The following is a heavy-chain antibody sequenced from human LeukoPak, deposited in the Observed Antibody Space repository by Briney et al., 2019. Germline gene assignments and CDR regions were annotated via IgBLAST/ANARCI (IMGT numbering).Heavy chain of an antibody. Sequence: GGSLRLSCAASGFTFSSYSMNWVRQAPGKGLEWVSYISSSSSTIYYADSVKGRFTISRDNAKNSLYLQMNSLRAEDTAVYYCARRGNLAAAGPEFLYYYYGMDVWGQGTTVTVSS. V-gene: IGHV3-48*04. J-gene: IGHJ6*02. CDR3: ARRGNLAAAGPEFLYYYYGMDV. CDR2: ISSSSSTI. D-gene: IGHD6-13*01. CDR1: GFTFSSYS.